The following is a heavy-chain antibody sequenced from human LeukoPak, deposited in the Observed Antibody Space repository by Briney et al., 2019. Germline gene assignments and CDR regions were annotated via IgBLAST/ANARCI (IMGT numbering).Heavy chain of an antibody. J-gene: IGHJ6*03. CDR3: TRRQLELRGYYYYYYMDV. V-gene: IGHV3-49*04. CDR1: GFTFGDYA. CDR2: IRSKAYGGTT. Sequence: GGSLRLSCTASGFTFGDYAMSWVRQAPGKGLEWVGFIRSKAYGGTTEYAASVKGRFTISRDDSKSIAYLQMNSLKTEDTAVYYCTRRQLELRGYYYYYYMDVWGKGTTVTVSS. D-gene: IGHD1-7*01.